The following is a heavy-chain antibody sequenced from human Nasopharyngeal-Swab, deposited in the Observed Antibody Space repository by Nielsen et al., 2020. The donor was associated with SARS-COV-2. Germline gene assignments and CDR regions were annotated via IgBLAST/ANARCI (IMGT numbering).Heavy chain of an antibody. J-gene: IGHJ4*02. Sequence: GESLKISCSASGFTFSTYAMSWVRQAPGKGLEWVSSVSGTGHTTKYTDSVKGLFTISRDNSEKKVYLEMHSLRAEDTAVYYCAKDRYCSGGACHFNGFDSWGQGTLVTVSS. CDR1: GFTFSTYA. D-gene: IGHD2-15*01. CDR2: VSGTGHTT. CDR3: AKDRYCSGGACHFNGFDS. V-gene: IGHV3-23*01.